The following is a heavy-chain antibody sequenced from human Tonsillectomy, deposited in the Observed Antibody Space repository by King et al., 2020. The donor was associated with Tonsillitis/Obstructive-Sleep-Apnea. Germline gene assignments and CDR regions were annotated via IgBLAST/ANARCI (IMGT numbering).Heavy chain of an antibody. CDR3: ARGTQRYCSSTSCYTLNYYYGMDV. J-gene: IGHJ6*02. Sequence: VQLQQWGAGLLKPSETLSLTCAVYGGSFSGYYWSWIRQPPGKGLEWIGEINHSGSTNYNPSLKSRVTISVDTSKNQFSLKLSSVTAADTAVYYCARGTQRYCSSTSCYTLNYYYGMDVWGQGTTVTVSS. CDR1: GGSFSGYY. CDR2: INHSGST. D-gene: IGHD2-2*02. V-gene: IGHV4-34*01.